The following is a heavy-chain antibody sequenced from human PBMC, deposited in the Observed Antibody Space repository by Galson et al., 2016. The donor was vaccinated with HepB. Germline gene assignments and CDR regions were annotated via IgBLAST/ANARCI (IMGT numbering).Heavy chain of an antibody. CDR1: GFAFSDYY. CDR3: ARGPCRSTNCPTSYYGMDV. J-gene: IGHJ6*02. CDR2: ISGGVRDT. D-gene: IGHD1-1*01. V-gene: IGHV3-11*06. Sequence: SLRLSCAASGFAFSDYYMSWIRQAPGRGLEWLSFISGGVRDTTYAGSVRGHFTVSRDNANNLLYLQMNSLSVEDTAIYYCARGPCRSTNCPTSYYGMDVWGQGTTVTVSS.